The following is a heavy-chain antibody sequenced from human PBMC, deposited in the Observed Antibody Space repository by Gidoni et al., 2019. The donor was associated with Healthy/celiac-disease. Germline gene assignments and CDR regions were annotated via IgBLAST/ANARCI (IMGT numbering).Heavy chain of an antibody. Sequence: QVQLVQSGAEVKKPGSSVKVSCKASGGTFSSYAISWVRQAPGQGLEWMGRIIPILGIANYAQKFQGRVTITADKSTSTAYMELSSLRSEDTAVYYCARETTFGGVTSRSKYYFDYWGQGTLVTVSS. CDR1: GGTFSSYA. CDR2: IIPILGIA. CDR3: ARETTFGGVTSRSKYYFDY. J-gene: IGHJ4*02. D-gene: IGHD3-16*01. V-gene: IGHV1-69*04.